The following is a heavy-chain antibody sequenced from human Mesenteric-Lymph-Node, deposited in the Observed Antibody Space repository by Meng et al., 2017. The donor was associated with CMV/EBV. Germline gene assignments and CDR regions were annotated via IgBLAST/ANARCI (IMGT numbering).Heavy chain of an antibody. J-gene: IGHJ4*02. D-gene: IGHD2-8*01. Sequence: ASVQVSCKASGYTFTSYGISWVRQAPGQGLEWMGWISAYNGNKNYAQKLQGRVTMTTDTSTSTAYMQQRSLRSDDTAVYYLARDLFRVYAIGYWGQGTLVTVSS. V-gene: IGHV1-18*01. CDR2: ISAYNGNK. CDR3: ARDLFRVYAIGY. CDR1: GYTFTSYG.